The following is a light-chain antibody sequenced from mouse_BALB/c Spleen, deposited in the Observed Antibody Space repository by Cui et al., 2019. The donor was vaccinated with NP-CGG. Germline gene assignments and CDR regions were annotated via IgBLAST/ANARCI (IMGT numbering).Light chain of an antibody. CDR2: GTN. J-gene: IGLJ1*01. V-gene: IGLV1*01. Sequence: QAVVTQESAPNTTPGETVTLTCRSSTGTVTTSNDANWVQEKPDHLFTGLIGGTNNRAPGVPARFSGSLIGDKAALTITGAQTEDEAIYFCVLWYSNHWVFGGGTKLTVL. CDR3: VLWYSNHWV. CDR1: TGTVTTSND.